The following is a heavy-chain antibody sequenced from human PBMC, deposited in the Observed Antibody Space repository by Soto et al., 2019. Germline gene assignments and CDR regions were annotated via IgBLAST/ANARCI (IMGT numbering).Heavy chain of an antibody. J-gene: IGHJ5*02. CDR1: GAALNSGNYY. D-gene: IGHD2-21*01. CDR2: IYVTGAV. CDR3: ARLRIATNNYKWFDP. V-gene: IGHV4-31*03. Sequence: PSETLSLTCIVSGAALNSGNYYWSWIRQVPGKGLEWIGHIYVTGAVDYNPSLRDRITISQDTSERQFYLNLRLVTAADTAVYYCARLRIATNNYKWFDPWGQGTMVTVSS.